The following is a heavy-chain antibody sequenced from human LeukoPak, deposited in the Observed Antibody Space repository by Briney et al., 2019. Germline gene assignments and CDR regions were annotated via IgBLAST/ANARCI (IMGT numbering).Heavy chain of an antibody. J-gene: IGHJ4*02. D-gene: IGHD6-19*01. V-gene: IGHV1-2*02. CDR2: INPNSGGT. CDR1: GYTFTGYF. Sequence: ASVKVSCKASGYTFTGYFMHWVRQAPGQGLEWMGWINPNSGGTNYAQKFQGRVIMTRDTSISTAYLELSSLTSDDTAVYFCARQGSNSSGWYPVDDWGQGTLVTVSS. CDR3: ARQGSNSSGWYPVDD.